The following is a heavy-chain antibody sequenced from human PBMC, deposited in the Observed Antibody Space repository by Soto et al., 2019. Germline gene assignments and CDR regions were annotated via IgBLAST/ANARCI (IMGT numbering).Heavy chain of an antibody. D-gene: IGHD3-10*01. CDR3: AGDYGSGSYNSNYYYYYGMDV. CDR2: IYYNGNI. J-gene: IGHJ6*02. Sequence: SETLSLTCTVSGGSITNYYWTWIRQPPGKGLEWIGYIYYNGNINYNPSLKSRVTISVDTSKNQFSLKLNSVTAADTAVYYCAGDYGSGSYNSNYYYYYGMDVWGQGTTVTVSS. V-gene: IGHV4-59*01. CDR1: GGSITNYY.